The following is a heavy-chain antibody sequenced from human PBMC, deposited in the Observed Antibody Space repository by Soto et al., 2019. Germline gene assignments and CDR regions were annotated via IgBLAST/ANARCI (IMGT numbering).Heavy chain of an antibody. D-gene: IGHD3-22*01. V-gene: IGHV3-33*01. CDR2: IWNDGSNE. CDR3: ARDQTDSGGYSDS. CDR1: GFAFSSYG. J-gene: IGHJ4*02. Sequence: GGSLRLSCEASGFAFSSYGMHWVRQAPGKGLEWVAIIWNDGSNEYYADSVKGRFTISRDNSRNTLYLQVSNLRAEDTAVYFCARDQTDSGGYSDSWGQGTLVTVSS.